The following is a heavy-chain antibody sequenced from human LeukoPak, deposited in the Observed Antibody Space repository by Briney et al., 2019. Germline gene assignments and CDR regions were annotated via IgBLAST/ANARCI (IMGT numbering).Heavy chain of an antibody. V-gene: IGHV3-30-3*01. CDR3: AKGPRDYYYYGMDV. Sequence: GGSLRLSCAASGFTFSSYAMHRVRQAPGKGLEWVAVISYDGSNKYYADSVKGRFTISRDNSKNTLYLQMNSLRAEDTAVYYCAKGPRDYYYYGMDVWGQGTTVTVSS. CDR2: ISYDGSNK. CDR1: GFTFSSYA. J-gene: IGHJ6*02.